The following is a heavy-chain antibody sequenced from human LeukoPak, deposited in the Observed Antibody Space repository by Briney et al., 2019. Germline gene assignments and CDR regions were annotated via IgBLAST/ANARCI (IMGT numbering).Heavy chain of an antibody. V-gene: IGHV3-23*01. CDR1: GFTFSSYW. Sequence: PGGSLRLSCAASGFTFSSYWMHWVRQAPGKGLEWVSVIAGSDGFTQYADSVKGRFTISRDNSKNTVYLQMNRLRVEDTALYYCVRSLDYWGQGTLVTVSS. CDR2: IAGSDGFT. CDR3: VRSLDY. J-gene: IGHJ4*02.